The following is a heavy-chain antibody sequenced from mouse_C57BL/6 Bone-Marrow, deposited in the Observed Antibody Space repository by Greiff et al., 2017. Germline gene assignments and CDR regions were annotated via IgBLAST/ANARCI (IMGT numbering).Heavy chain of an antibody. V-gene: IGHV3-6*01. Sequence: ESGPGLVKPSPSLSLTCSVTGYSITSGYYWNWIRQFPGNKLEWMGYIRYDGSTYYNPSLKNRISITRDTSENQFFLKLNSVTTEDTATYYCAREGGIYYLWDFDDWGTGTSVTVSS. CDR1: GYSITSGYY. D-gene: IGHD1-1*01. CDR2: IRYDGST. J-gene: IGHJ1*03. CDR3: AREGGIYYLWDFDD.